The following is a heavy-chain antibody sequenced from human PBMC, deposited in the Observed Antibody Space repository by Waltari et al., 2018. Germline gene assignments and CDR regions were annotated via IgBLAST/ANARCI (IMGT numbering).Heavy chain of an antibody. V-gene: IGHV4-59*13. D-gene: IGHD4-17*01. Sequence: QVQLQESGPRLMRPSETLSLTCAISGGSISSYYWSWVRRLPDKGLEWIGYVFYTGPTSYSPSLTSRVRIAVDRSKNQVSLTLTSVTAADTATYYCARENPYGHTYFYMDVWGKGTTVTVSS. J-gene: IGHJ6*03. CDR3: ARENPYGHTYFYMDV. CDR2: VFYTGPT. CDR1: GGSISSYY.